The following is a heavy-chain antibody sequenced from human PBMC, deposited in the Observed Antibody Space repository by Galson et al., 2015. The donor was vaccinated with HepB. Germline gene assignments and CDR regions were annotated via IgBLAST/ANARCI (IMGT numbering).Heavy chain of an antibody. CDR1: GFTFDDYA. CDR3: AREARGDIVLMVYALAGWFDP. D-gene: IGHD2-8*01. Sequence: SLRLSCAASGFTFDDYAMHWVRQAPGKGLEWVSGISWNSGSIGYADSVKGRFTISRDNAKNSLYLQMNSLRAEDTALYYCAREARGDIVLMVYALAGWFDPWGQGTLVTVSS. CDR2: ISWNSGSI. J-gene: IGHJ5*02. V-gene: IGHV3-9*01.